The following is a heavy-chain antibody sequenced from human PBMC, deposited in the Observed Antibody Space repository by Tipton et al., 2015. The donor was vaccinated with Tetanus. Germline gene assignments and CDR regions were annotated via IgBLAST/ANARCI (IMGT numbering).Heavy chain of an antibody. Sequence: SLRLSCAGSGFSFNNFGVNWVRQAPGKGLEWVSYISYSSTSKYYADSVKGRFAISRDNAKNSLYLQMNTLRDDDTAVYYCARRGEARANWFDSWGQGTLVTVSS. V-gene: IGHV3-48*02. J-gene: IGHJ5*01. CDR2: ISYSSTSK. CDR3: ARRGEARANWFDS. CDR1: GFSFNNFG. D-gene: IGHD2-21*01.